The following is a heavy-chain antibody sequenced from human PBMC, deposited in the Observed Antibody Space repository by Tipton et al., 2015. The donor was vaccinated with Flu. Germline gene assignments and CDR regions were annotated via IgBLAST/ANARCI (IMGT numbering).Heavy chain of an antibody. D-gene: IGHD3-10*01. CDR2: IDKSGNT. Sequence: TLSLTCTVSGVSISSYYWSWVRQSPGKGLEWIGYIDKSGNTNYNPSLKSRVTIVLDTSKNQFSPKLTSVTAADTAVYYCARDSMVRGTIGPWGQGTLVTVSS. CDR1: GVSISSYY. J-gene: IGHJ5*02. V-gene: IGHV4-59*01. CDR3: ARDSMVRGTIGP.